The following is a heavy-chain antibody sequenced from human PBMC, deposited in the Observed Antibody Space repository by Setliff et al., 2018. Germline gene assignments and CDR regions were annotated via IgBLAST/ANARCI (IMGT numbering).Heavy chain of an antibody. CDR1: GFTFSNYE. CDR3: ARWRSSSPDDF. D-gene: IGHD6-6*01. J-gene: IGHJ4*02. V-gene: IGHV3-48*03. Sequence: PGGSLRLSCAASGFTFSNYEMNWVRQAPGKGLEWVSYINSGGSLIYYADSVKGRFTISRDNAKSSLYLQMSILRAEDTAVYYCARWRSSSPDDFWGQGTLVTVSS. CDR2: INSGGSLI.